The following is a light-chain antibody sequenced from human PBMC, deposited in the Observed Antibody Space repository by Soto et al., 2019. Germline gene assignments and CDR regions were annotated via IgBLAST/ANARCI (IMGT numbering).Light chain of an antibody. V-gene: IGKV3-20*01. J-gene: IGKJ5*01. CDR3: QQYGSSPRIT. CDR1: QTVNNGY. CDR2: GAS. Sequence: IVLTQSPGTLSLSPGERATLSCRASQTVNNGYLAWYQHKPGQAPRLLIYGASSRATGIPDRFSGSGSGTDFTLTISRLEPEDFAVYYCQQYGSSPRITFGQGTRLEIK.